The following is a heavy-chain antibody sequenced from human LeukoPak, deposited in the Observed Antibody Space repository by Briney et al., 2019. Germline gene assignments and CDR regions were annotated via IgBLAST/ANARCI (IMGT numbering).Heavy chain of an antibody. CDR3: ARPRGRALFDY. Sequence: PSETLSLTCTVSGGSLSSSSYYWGWIRQPPGKGLEWIGSIYYSGSTYYNPSLKSRVTISVDTSKNQFSLKLSSVTAADTAVYYCARPRGRALFDYWGQGTLVTVSS. V-gene: IGHV4-39*01. J-gene: IGHJ4*02. D-gene: IGHD1-26*01. CDR2: IYYSGST. CDR1: GGSLSSSSYY.